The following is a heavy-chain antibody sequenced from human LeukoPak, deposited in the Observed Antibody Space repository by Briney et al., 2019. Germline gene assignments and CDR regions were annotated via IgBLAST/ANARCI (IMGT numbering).Heavy chain of an antibody. CDR1: GFTFSSSA. J-gene: IGHJ4*02. Sequence: GGSLRLSCGASGFTFSSSAMHWVRQGPGKGLEWVAYIAHHGNNKYYADPVKGRFTISRDNSKGSLYLQMNSLRADDTAVYYCARIRCGHSGSLCYNHWGLGTLVTVSS. CDR2: IAHHGNNK. CDR3: ARIRCGHSGSLCYNH. V-gene: IGHV3-30*02. D-gene: IGHD2-21*01.